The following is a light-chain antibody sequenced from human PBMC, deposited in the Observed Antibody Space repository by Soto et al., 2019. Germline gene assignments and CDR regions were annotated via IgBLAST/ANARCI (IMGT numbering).Light chain of an antibody. CDR3: QPYENWPS. CDR2: GAS. Sequence: EIVMTQSPATLSVSPGERATLSCRASQSVSSNLAWYQQKPGQAPRLLIYGASTRATGIPARFSGSGSGKEFALTISSRQSEDYALYDWQPYENWPSVGQGTRLEIK. V-gene: IGKV3-15*01. J-gene: IGKJ5*01. CDR1: QSVSSN.